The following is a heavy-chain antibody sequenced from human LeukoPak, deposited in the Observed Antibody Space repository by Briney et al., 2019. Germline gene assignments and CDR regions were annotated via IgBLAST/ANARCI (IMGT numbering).Heavy chain of an antibody. CDR3: ATDAGWLRYYDY. V-gene: IGHV1-2*02. Sequence: GASVKVSSKASGYTFTGYYMHWVRQAPGQGLEWMGWINPNSGGTNYAQKFQGRVTMTRDTSISTAYMELSRLRSDDTAVYYCATDAGWLRYYDYWGQGTLVTVSS. J-gene: IGHJ4*02. CDR2: INPNSGGT. D-gene: IGHD5-12*01. CDR1: GYTFTGYY.